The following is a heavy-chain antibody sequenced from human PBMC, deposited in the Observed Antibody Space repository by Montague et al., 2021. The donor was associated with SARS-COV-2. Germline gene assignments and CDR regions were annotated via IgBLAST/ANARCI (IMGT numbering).Heavy chain of an antibody. CDR1: GASVNASY. CDR3: ARNRGGYDSGGYSWFDP. CDR2: IHNSGTT. D-gene: IGHD5-12*01. J-gene: IGHJ5*02. Sequence: SETLSLTCTVSGASVNASYWSWIRQPPGQGLERIGYIHNSGTTNYKPSLRRRITMSVDTSKNEFSLGLRSVTAADTAVYYCARNRGGYDSGGYSWFDPWGQGTLVTVSS. V-gene: IGHV4-59*02.